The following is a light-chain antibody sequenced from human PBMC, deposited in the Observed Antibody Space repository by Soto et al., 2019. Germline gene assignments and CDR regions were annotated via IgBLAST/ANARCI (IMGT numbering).Light chain of an antibody. CDR2: GAS. V-gene: IGKV3-20*01. CDR1: QSVSSSY. CDR3: QQYGNSLSIT. Sequence: EIVLTQSPGTLSLSPGERATLSCRASQSVSSSYLAWYQQKPGQAPRLIISGASSRATGIQDRFSGSGSGTDFTLTISRLEPEDFAVYYCQQYGNSLSITFGQGTRLEIK. J-gene: IGKJ5*01.